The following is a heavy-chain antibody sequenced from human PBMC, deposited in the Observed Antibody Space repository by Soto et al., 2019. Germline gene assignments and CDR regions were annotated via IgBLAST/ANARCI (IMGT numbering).Heavy chain of an antibody. D-gene: IGHD2-15*01. Sequence: GGSLRLSCEASGVSFSSYSIHWVRQAPGKGLEWVSLITYDGGNKYYADSVKGRFTISRDNSEKKVFLEMNSLRVEDTAVYYFQSEDYWYGMDGCGPGTTLNVFS. CDR2: ITYDGGNK. V-gene: IGHV3-30*03. CDR3: QSEDYWYGMDG. J-gene: IGHJ6*01. CDR1: GVSFSSYS.